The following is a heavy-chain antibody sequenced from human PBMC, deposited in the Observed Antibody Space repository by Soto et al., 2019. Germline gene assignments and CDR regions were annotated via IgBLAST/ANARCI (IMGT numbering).Heavy chain of an antibody. J-gene: IGHJ6*02. CDR1: GGSISSSNW. D-gene: IGHD4-17*01. Sequence: PSETLSLTCAVSGGSISSSNWWSWVRQPPGKGLEWIGEIYHSGSTNYNPSLKSRVTISVDKSKNQFSLKLSSVTAADTAVYYCARHLMTTVTTYYYGMDVWGQGTTVTVS. V-gene: IGHV4-4*02. CDR3: ARHLMTTVTTYYYGMDV. CDR2: IYHSGST.